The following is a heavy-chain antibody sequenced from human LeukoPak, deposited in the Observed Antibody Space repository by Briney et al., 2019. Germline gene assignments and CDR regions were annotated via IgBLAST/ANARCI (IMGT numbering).Heavy chain of an antibody. J-gene: IGHJ5*02. Sequence: PSETLSLTCTVSGGSISSSSYYWGWIRQPPGTGLEWIGSIYYSGSTYYNPSLKSRVTISVDTSKNQFSLKLSSVTAADTAVYYCARRYLRGLLWFGELNWFDPWGQGTLVTIPS. CDR2: IYYSGST. D-gene: IGHD3-10*01. V-gene: IGHV4-39*01. CDR3: ARRYLRGLLWFGELNWFDP. CDR1: GGSISSSSYY.